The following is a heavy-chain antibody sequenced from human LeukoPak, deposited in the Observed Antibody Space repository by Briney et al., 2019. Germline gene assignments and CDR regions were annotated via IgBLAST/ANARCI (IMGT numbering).Heavy chain of an antibody. D-gene: IGHD6-19*01. J-gene: IGHJ4*02. CDR1: GGSISSGSYY. CDR3: ARGIGGSSGWYNYFDY. V-gene: IGHV4-61*02. CDR2: IYTSGST. Sequence: SETLSLTCTVSGGSISSGSYYWSWIRQPAGKGLEWIGRIYTSGSTNYNPSLKGRVTISVDTSKNQFSLKLSSVTAADTAVYYCARGIGGSSGWYNYFDYWGQGTLVTVSS.